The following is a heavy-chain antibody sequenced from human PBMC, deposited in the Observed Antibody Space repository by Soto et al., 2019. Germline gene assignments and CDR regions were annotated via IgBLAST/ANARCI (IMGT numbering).Heavy chain of an antibody. Sequence: QVQLVESGGGVVQPGRSLRLSCAASGFTFSDYAMHWVRQAPGKGLEWVASIWFDGATKYYADSVKGRFTISRDNSKNTVYLQMNSLRAEDSALYHCGRGGFSTNWRFDYWGPGTLVAVSS. CDR2: IWFDGATK. J-gene: IGHJ4*02. CDR3: GRGGFSTNWRFDY. CDR1: GFTFSDYA. V-gene: IGHV3-33*01. D-gene: IGHD6-13*01.